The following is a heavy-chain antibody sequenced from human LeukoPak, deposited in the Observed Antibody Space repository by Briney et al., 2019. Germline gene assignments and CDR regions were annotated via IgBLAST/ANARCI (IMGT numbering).Heavy chain of an antibody. CDR2: IIPIFGTA. CDR1: GGTFSSYA. V-gene: IGHV1-69*13. J-gene: IGHJ2*01. Sequence: SVKVSCKASGGTFSSYAISWVRQAPGQGLEWMGGIIPIFGTANYAQKFQGRVTITADESTSTAYMELSSLRSEDTAVYYCARDREMATPGPYWYFDLWGRGTLVTVSS. CDR3: ARDREMATPGPYWYFDL. D-gene: IGHD5-24*01.